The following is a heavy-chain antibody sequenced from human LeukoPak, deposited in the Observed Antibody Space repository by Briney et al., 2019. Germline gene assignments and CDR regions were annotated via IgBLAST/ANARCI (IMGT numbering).Heavy chain of an antibody. V-gene: IGHV3-74*01. CDR2: ISTDGSQT. CDR3: AKDVLRWLRFSSYFDY. CDR1: GFTFSNYW. Sequence: GGSLRLSCEASGFTFSNYWMHWVRQPPGKGLMWVSQISTDGSQTFYADSVKGRFTISRDNSKNTLYLQMNSLRAEDTAVYYCAKDVLRWLRFSSYFDYWGQGTLVTVSS. J-gene: IGHJ4*02. D-gene: IGHD5-12*01.